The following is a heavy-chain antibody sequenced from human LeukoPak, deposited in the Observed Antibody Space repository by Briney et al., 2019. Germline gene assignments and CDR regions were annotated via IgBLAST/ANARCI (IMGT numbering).Heavy chain of an antibody. V-gene: IGHV1-46*01. CDR3: ARDSGMVRGTVDY. Sequence: ASVKVSCKSSGYTFTSYYSYWVRQAPGQGLEWMGIINPSGGSPSYAQKFQGRVTMTRDTSTSTVYMELSSLRSEDTAVYYCARDSGMVRGTVDYWGQGTLVTVSS. J-gene: IGHJ4*02. CDR2: INPSGGSP. D-gene: IGHD3-10*01. CDR1: GYTFTSYY.